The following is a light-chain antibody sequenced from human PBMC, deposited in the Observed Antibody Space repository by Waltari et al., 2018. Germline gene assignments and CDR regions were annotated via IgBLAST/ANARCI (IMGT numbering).Light chain of an antibody. CDR2: LDSDGSH. J-gene: IGLJ2*01. CDR3: QTWGTGFVV. CDR1: RGHSDYS. V-gene: IGLV4-69*01. Sequence: QLALTQSPSASASLGASVKLTCTLSRGHSDYSIAWHPQQPEKGPRYLMKLDSDGSHTMGDGIPHRFSGSSSGAERYLTISSLQYEDEADYYCQTWGTGFVVFGGGTKLTVL.